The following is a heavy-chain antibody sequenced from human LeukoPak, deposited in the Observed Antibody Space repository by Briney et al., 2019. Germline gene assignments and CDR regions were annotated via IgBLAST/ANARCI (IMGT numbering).Heavy chain of an antibody. V-gene: IGHV3-23*01. CDR2: ISGSGGST. CDR1: GFTFSSYA. D-gene: IGHD6-13*01. Sequence: GGSLRLSCAASGFTFSSYAMSWVRQAPGKGLEWVSAISGSGGSTYYADSVKGRFTISRDNSKNSLYLQMNSLRAEDTAVYYCARLLIAAAGTWHYMDVWGKGTTVTVSS. J-gene: IGHJ6*03. CDR3: ARLLIAAAGTWHYMDV.